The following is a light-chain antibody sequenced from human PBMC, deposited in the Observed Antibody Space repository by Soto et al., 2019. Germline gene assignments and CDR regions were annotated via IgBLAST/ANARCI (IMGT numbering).Light chain of an antibody. CDR1: SSNIGRYS. V-gene: IGLV1-44*01. J-gene: IGLJ7*01. CDR2: SNN. Sequence: QSVLTQPPSASGTPGQRVTISCSGSSSNIGRYSVNWYQQLPGTAPKLLIYSNNQRPSGVPDRFSGSKSGTSASLAISGLQSEDEADYYCAAWDDSLNAAVFGGGTQLTVL. CDR3: AAWDDSLNAAV.